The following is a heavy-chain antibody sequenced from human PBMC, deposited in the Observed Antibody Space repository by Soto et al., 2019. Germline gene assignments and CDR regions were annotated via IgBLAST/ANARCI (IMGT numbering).Heavy chain of an antibody. Sequence: AVNVSCKDSGGTFSSYAISWVRQAPGQGLEWMGGIIPIFGTANYAQKFQGRVTITADKSTSTAYMELSSLRSEDTAVYYCASYMTTVTTWRTLNFFYGMDVWGQGTTVTVS. CDR3: ASYMTTVTTWRTLNFFYGMDV. D-gene: IGHD4-4*01. J-gene: IGHJ6*02. CDR2: IIPIFGTA. CDR1: GGTFSSYA. V-gene: IGHV1-69*06.